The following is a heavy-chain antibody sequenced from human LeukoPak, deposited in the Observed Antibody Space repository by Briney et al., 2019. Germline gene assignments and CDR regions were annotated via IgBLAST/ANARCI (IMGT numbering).Heavy chain of an antibody. CDR2: MNPNSGNT. CDR3: ARTPSGYCSSTSCRTYQH. J-gene: IGHJ1*01. D-gene: IGHD2-2*01. CDR1: GYTFTSYD. V-gene: IGHV1-8*03. Sequence: GASVKVSCKASGYTFTSYDINWVRQATGQGLEWMGWMNPNSGNTGYAQKFQGRVTITRNTSISTAYMELSSLRSEDTAVYYCARTPSGYCSSTSCRTYQHWGQGTLVTVSS.